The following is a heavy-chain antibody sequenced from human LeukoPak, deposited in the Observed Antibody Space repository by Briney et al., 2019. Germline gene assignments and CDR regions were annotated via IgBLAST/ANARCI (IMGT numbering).Heavy chain of an antibody. D-gene: IGHD2/OR15-2a*01. Sequence: GGSLRLSCAASGNYWMHWVRQAPGKGLGWVSHINSDGSWTSYADSVKGRFTISKDNAQNTVYLQMNSLRAEDTAVYYCVSFFETYWGRGTLVSVSS. CDR2: INSDGSWT. V-gene: IGHV3-74*01. CDR1: GNYW. CDR3: VSFFETY. J-gene: IGHJ4*02.